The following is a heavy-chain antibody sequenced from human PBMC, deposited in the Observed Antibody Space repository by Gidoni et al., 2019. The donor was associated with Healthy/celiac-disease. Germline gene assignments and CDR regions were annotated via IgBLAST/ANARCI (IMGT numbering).Heavy chain of an antibody. Sequence: QVQLVQSGAEVKKPGSSVKVSCKASGGTFSRYTISWVRQAPGQGLEWMGRIIPILGIANYAQKFQGRVTITADKSTSTAYMELSSLRSEDTAVYYCARGASQGRLMGPIGFDYWGQGTLVTVSS. CDR3: ARGASQGRLMGPIGFDY. J-gene: IGHJ4*02. D-gene: IGHD3-16*01. CDR2: IIPILGIA. CDR1: GGTFSRYT. V-gene: IGHV1-69*02.